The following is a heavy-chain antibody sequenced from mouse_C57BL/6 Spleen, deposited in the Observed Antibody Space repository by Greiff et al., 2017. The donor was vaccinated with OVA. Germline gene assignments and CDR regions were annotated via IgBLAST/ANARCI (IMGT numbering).Heavy chain of an antibody. D-gene: IGHD2-4*01. Sequence: QVQLQQPGAELVKPGASVKVSCKASGYTFTSYWMHWVKQRPGQGLEWIGRIHPSDSDTYYIQKFKGKATVTIDKSTSTAYMQLSSLTSEDSAVYYCAALDYDDAFAYWGQGTLVTVSA. CDR2: IHPSDSDT. J-gene: IGHJ3*01. V-gene: IGHV1-74*01. CDR3: AALDYDDAFAY. CDR1: GYTFTSYW.